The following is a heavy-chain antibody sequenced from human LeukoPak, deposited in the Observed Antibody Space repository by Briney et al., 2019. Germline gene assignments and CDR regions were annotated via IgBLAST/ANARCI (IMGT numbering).Heavy chain of an antibody. Sequence: GGSLRLSCAASGFTFDDYGMSWVRQAPGKGREWVSGINWNVGSTGYADSVKGRFTISRDNAKNSLYLKMNSLRAEDTALYYCARDYYDSSGYTGVRYYYMDVWGKGTTVTVSS. V-gene: IGHV3-20*04. CDR1: GFTFDDYG. D-gene: IGHD3-22*01. J-gene: IGHJ6*03. CDR2: INWNVGST. CDR3: ARDYYDSSGYTGVRYYYMDV.